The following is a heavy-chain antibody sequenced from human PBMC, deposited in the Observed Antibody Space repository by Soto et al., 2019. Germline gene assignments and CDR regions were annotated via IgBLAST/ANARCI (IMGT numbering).Heavy chain of an antibody. J-gene: IGHJ4*02. D-gene: IGHD3-16*02. Sequence: ASVKVSCKASGYTFTGYYMHWVRQAPGQGLEWMGWINPNSGGTNYAQKFQGWVTMTRDTSISTAYMELSRLRSDDTAVYYCAGGSSYYDYVWGSYRYKAPFDYWGQGTLVTVSS. V-gene: IGHV1-2*04. CDR3: AGGSSYYDYVWGSYRYKAPFDY. CDR1: GYTFTGYY. CDR2: INPNSGGT.